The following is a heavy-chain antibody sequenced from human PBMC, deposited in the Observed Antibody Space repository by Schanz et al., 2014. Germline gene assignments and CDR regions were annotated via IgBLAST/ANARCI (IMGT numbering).Heavy chain of an antibody. CDR2: IWSDGTNE. V-gene: IGHV3-33*06. CDR1: GFNFGSHG. J-gene: IGHJ6*03. CDR3: AKGPYYYYYMDV. Sequence: QVQLVESGGGVVQPGRSLRLSCAASGFNFGSHGMHWVRQAPGKGLEWVAVIWSDGTNEYYADSVKGRFTISGDSSKYTVYLQMNSLRADDTAVYYCAKGPYYYYYMDVWGNGTTXTVSS.